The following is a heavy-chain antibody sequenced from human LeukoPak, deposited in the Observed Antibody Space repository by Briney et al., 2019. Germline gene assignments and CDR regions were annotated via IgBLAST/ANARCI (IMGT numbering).Heavy chain of an antibody. CDR3: ARATSRGYCSSTSCSNTAYYYYYGMDV. Sequence: GGSLRPSCAASGFTFSDYYMSWIRQAPGKGLEWVSYISSSGSTIYYADSVKGRFTISRDNAKNSLYLQMNSLRAEDTAVYYCARATSRGYCSSTSCSNTAYYYYYGMDVWGQGTTVTVSS. J-gene: IGHJ6*02. CDR1: GFTFSDYY. D-gene: IGHD2-2*01. CDR2: ISSSGSTI. V-gene: IGHV3-11*01.